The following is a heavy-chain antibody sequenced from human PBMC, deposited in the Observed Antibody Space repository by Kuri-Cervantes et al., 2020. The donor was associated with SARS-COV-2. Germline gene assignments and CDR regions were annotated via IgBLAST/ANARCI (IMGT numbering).Heavy chain of an antibody. J-gene: IGHJ4*02. D-gene: IGHD3-3*01. V-gene: IGHV4-38-2*01. CDR3: ARHGDISGVLEWLGSPIYFDY. CDR2: IYHSGST. Sequence: ESLKISCAVSGYSISSCYYWGWIRQPPGKGLEWIGSIYHSGSTYYNPSLKSRVTISVDTSKNKFSLKLSSVTAADTAVYYCARHGDISGVLEWLGSPIYFDYWGQGTLVTVSS. CDR1: GYSISSCYY.